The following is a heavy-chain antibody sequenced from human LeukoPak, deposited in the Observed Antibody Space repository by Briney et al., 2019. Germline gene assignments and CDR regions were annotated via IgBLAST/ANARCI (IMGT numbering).Heavy chain of an antibody. CDR3: ARGSFRSWYVDY. J-gene: IGHJ4*02. CDR1: GGSNSSYY. V-gene: IGHV4-59*01. Sequence: SETLSLTCTVSGGSNSSYYWSWIRQPPGKGLVWIGYIYYSGSTNYNPSLKSRVTISVDTSKNQFSLKLSSVTAADTAVYYCARGSFRSWYVDYWGQGTLVTVSS. CDR2: IYYSGST. D-gene: IGHD6-13*01.